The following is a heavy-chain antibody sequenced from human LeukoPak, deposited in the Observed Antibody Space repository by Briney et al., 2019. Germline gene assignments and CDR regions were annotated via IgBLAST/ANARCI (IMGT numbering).Heavy chain of an antibody. CDR2: IRSDGSTV. CDR1: GFAFNDYV. V-gene: IGHV3-30*02. Sequence: GGSLRLSCAASGFAFNDYVMSWVRQAPGKGLEWVAFIRSDGSTVYNADSVKGRFTISRDNSKSTVYLQMNSLRDEDTAVYYCAKDHPVFEYWGQGTLVTVSS. J-gene: IGHJ4*02. CDR3: AKDHPVFEY.